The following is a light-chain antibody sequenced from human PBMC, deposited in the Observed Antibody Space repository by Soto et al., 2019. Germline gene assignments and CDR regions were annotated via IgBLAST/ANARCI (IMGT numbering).Light chain of an antibody. CDR1: SSDVGGYGY. J-gene: IGLJ2*01. CDR2: EVS. Sequence: QSVLTQPASVSGSPGQSITISCTGTSSDVGGYGYVSWYQHHPGKAPKLIIYEVSNRPSGVSNRFSGSKSGNTASLTISGLQAEDEAVYYCTSYTARSTLIFGGGTKVTVL. V-gene: IGLV2-14*01. CDR3: TSYTARSTLI.